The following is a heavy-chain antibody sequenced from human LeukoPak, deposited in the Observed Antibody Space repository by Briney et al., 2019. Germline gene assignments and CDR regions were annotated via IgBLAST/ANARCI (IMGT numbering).Heavy chain of an antibody. D-gene: IGHD2-15*01. CDR1: GRSISSYY. CDR2: IYNSGST. V-gene: IGHV4-59*01. Sequence: SETLSLTCAVSGRSISSYYWSWIRQPPGKGREWIGYIYNSGSTIYSPSLKSRVTMLVDTSKNQLSLRLSSVTAADTAVYYCARATSRCSGGSCYPTLPLDYWGQGTLVTVSS. CDR3: ARATSRCSGGSCYPTLPLDY. J-gene: IGHJ4*02.